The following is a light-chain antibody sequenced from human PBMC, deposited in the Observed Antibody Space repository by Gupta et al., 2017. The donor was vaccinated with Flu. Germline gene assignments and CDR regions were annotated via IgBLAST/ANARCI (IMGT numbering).Light chain of an antibody. V-gene: IGKV4-1*01. Sequence: DIVMTQSPDSLAVSLGERATINCKSSQSVLYSSNNRNYLTWYQQKPGQPPKLLIYWASTRESGVPDRFSGSESGTDFTLTISSLQAEDVAVYYCQQCSTTPPTFGQGTKVEIK. CDR2: WAS. CDR1: QSVLYSSNNRNY. CDR3: QQCSTTPPT. J-gene: IGKJ1*01.